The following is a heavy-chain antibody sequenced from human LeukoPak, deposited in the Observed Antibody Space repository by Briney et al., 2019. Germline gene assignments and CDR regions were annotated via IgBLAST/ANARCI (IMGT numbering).Heavy chain of an antibody. CDR1: GYTFTSYG. D-gene: IGHD3-22*01. V-gene: IGHV1-18*01. CDR2: ISAYNGNT. J-gene: IGHJ3*02. Sequence: GASVKVSCKASGYTFTSYGITWVRKAPGQGLEWMGWISAYNGNTNYAQKLQGRVTMTRDTSISTAYMELSRLRSDDTAVYYCARVKYHYDSSGYGEAFDTWGQGTMVTVSS. CDR3: ARVKYHYDSSGYGEAFDT.